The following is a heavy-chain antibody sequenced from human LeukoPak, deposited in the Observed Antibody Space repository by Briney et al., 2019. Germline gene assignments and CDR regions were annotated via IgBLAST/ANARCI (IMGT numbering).Heavy chain of an antibody. CDR2: IRKKVYGGTA. V-gene: IGHV3-49*04. D-gene: IGHD2-15*01. CDR3: TRSVGDIFMVAADYFDY. Sequence: PGGSLRLSCTVSGFSFGDYVMNWVRQAPGKGLEWVGLIRKKVYGGTAEYAASVKGRFTISRDDSKSIAYLQMNSLTTEDTAVYHCTRSVGDIFMVAADYFDYWGQGTLVTVSS. CDR1: GFSFGDYV. J-gene: IGHJ4*02.